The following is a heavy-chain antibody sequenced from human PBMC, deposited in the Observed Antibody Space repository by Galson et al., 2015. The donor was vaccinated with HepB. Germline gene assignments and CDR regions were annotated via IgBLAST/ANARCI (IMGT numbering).Heavy chain of an antibody. V-gene: IGHV3-23*01. J-gene: IGHJ4*02. CDR3: AKSRAWLPQGAIDY. D-gene: IGHD5-24*01. CDR1: GLSFSSYA. Sequence: SLRLSCAAPGLSFSSYAMSWVRQAPGSGLEWVSGVSGGGTSTYYADSVKGRFTVSRDTSKSTLYLQMNSLRVEDTAIYYCAKSRAWLPQGAIDYWGQGTLVTVSS. CDR2: VSGGGTST.